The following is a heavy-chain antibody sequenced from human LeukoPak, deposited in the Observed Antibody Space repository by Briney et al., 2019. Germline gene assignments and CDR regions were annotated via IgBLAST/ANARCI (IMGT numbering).Heavy chain of an antibody. CDR1: GFTFSSYA. D-gene: IGHD4-23*01. CDR3: ARDYGGSSPFDY. CDR2: ISSSGETI. Sequence: GGSLRLSCAASGFTFSSYAMSWVRQAPGKGLEWVSYISSSGETIYNADSVKGRFTISRDNAKNSLYLQMNSLRAEDTAVYYCARDYGGSSPFDYWGQGTLVTVSS. J-gene: IGHJ4*02. V-gene: IGHV3-48*03.